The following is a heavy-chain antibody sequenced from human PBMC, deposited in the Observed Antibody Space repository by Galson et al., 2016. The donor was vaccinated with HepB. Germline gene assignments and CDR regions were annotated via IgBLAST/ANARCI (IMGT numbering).Heavy chain of an antibody. V-gene: IGHV4-59*11. CDR1: GGSISGHY. Sequence: SETLSLTCTVSGGSISGHYWSWIRQPPGKGLEWIGFISLRGSGSTSYNPSLKSRVTISGDTSKNQISLRLRPVTAADTAVYYCARIPSYYSGMDVWGQGTTVTVSS. CDR3: ARIPSYYSGMDV. J-gene: IGHJ6*02. D-gene: IGHD2-21*01. CDR2: ISLRGSGST.